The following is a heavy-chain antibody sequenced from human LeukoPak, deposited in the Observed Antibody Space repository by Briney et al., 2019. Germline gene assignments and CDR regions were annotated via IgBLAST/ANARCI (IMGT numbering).Heavy chain of an antibody. V-gene: IGHV1-8*01. J-gene: IGHJ4*02. Sequence: ASVKVSCKASGYTFTSYDIHWVRQATGQGLAWMGWMNPNSGNTGYAQKFQGRVTMTRNTSISTAYMELSSLRSEDTAVYYCARGYNSAIDYWGQGTLVTVSP. CDR2: MNPNSGNT. CDR1: GYTFTSYD. CDR3: ARGYNSAIDY. D-gene: IGHD6-25*01.